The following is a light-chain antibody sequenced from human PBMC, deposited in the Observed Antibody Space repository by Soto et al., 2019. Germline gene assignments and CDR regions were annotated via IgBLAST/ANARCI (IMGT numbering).Light chain of an antibody. J-gene: IGKJ1*01. CDR3: LKYYNSPT. V-gene: IGKV3-20*01. Sequence: EIAVTQSPDTLSLSPGERATLSCRASQSLSGSQLAWYQQKPGQAPRLLVYGASTRATGIPDRFSGSGSGTDFPIISSGLEHEDFAVYYCLKYYNSPTFGQGTKVEIK. CDR1: QSLSGSQ. CDR2: GAS.